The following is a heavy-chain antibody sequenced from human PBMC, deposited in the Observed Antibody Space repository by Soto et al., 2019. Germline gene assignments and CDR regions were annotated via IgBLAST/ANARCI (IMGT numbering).Heavy chain of an antibody. CDR2: IYHSGST. CDR3: ARGFFLATFDP. CDR1: GGSISSGGYS. V-gene: IGHV4-30-2*01. Sequence: SETLSLTCAVSGGSISSGGYSWSWIRQPPGKGLEWIGYIYHSGSTYYNPSLKGRVTISVDRSKNQFSRKLSSVTAADTAVYYCARGFFLATFDPWGQGTLVTVSS. D-gene: IGHD3-3*01. J-gene: IGHJ5*02.